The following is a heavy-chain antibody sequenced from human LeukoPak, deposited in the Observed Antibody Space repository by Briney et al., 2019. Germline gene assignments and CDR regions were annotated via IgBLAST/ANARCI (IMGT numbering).Heavy chain of an antibody. Sequence: ASETLSLTCTVSGGSISNYYWSWIRQPPGKGLEWIGYIYYSGSTNFNPSLKSRVTISVDTSKNQFSLKLSSVTAADTAVYYCARVGYSSSGNYYNDRGAFDYWGQGTLVTVSS. CDR2: IYYSGST. J-gene: IGHJ4*02. V-gene: IGHV4-59*01. D-gene: IGHD3-10*01. CDR1: GGSISNYY. CDR3: ARVGYSSSGNYYNDRGAFDY.